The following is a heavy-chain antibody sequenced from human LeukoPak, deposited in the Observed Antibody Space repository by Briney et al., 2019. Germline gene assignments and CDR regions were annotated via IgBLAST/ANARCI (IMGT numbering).Heavy chain of an antibody. CDR3: AKVSTYGDDYHDAFDI. V-gene: IGHV3-23*01. D-gene: IGHD4-17*01. CDR1: GFTFSSYA. Sequence: GGSLRLSCAASGFTFSSYAMSWVRQAPGKGLEWVSAISGSGGTTYYADSVKGRSSISRDNSRNTLHLQMNSLRAEDTAVYYCAKVSTYGDDYHDAFDIWGRGTMVTVSS. CDR2: ISGSGGTT. J-gene: IGHJ3*02.